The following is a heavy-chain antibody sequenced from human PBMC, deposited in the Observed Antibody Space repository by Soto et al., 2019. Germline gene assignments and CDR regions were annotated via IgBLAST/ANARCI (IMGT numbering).Heavy chain of an antibody. CDR3: ARYHGSGLSGIDV. J-gene: IGHJ6*04. CDR2: IYYSGST. CDR1: GGSISSGDYY. Sequence: SETLSLTCTVSGGSISSGDYYWSWIRQPPGKGLEWIGYIYYSGSTYYNPSLRSRVTISVDTSKNQFSPKLSSVTAADTAVYYCARYHGSGLSGIDVWGEGTTVTVYS. V-gene: IGHV4-30-4*01. D-gene: IGHD3-10*01.